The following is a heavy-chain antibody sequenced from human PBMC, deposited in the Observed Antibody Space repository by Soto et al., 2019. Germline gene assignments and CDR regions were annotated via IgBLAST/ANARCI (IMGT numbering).Heavy chain of an antibody. CDR2: IIPISGTA. CDR3: ARAQGSSASLELYYYYYYGMDV. CDR1: GGTFSSYA. D-gene: IGHD2-2*01. V-gene: IGHV1-69*19. J-gene: IGHJ6*02. Sequence: QVQLVQSGAEVKKPGSSVKVSCKASGGTFSSYAISWVRQAPGQGLEWMGGIIPISGTANYAQKFPGRVTIIEYESTSTADMGLSSLISEVTAVDYCARAQGSSASLELYYYYYYGMDVWGQGTTVTVSS.